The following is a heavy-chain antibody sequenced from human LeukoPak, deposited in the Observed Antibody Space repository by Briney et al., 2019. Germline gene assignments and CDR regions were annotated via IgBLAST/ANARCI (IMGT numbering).Heavy chain of an antibody. Sequence: GGSLRLSCAASGFTFSSYSMNWVRQAPGKGLEWVSYISSSSSTIYYADSVKGRFTISRDNAKNSLYLQMNSLRAEDTAVYYCASEWRRELELRSYSDYWGQGTLVTVSS. D-gene: IGHD1-7*01. J-gene: IGHJ4*02. V-gene: IGHV3-48*01. CDR2: ISSSSSTI. CDR3: ASEWRRELELRSYSDY. CDR1: GFTFSSYS.